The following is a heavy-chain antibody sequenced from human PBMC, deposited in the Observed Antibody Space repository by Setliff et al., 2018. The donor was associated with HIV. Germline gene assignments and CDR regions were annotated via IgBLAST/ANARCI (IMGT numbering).Heavy chain of an antibody. V-gene: IGHV4-4*09. Sequence: SETLSLTCTVSGGSISSYYWSWIRQSPGKGLEWIGYTYTSGSTNYNHNPSLKSRVTISVDTSKNRFSLKLSSVTAADTAVYYCARGGGTGSFDYWGQGTLVTVSS. CDR2: TYTSGST. J-gene: IGHJ4*02. CDR1: GGSISSYY. CDR3: ARGGGTGSFDY. D-gene: IGHD3-16*01.